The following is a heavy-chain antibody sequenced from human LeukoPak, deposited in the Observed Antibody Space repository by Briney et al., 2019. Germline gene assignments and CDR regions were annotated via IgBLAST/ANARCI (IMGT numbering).Heavy chain of an antibody. CDR2: INHSGGT. V-gene: IGHV4-34*01. Sequence: SETLSPTCAVYGGSFSGYYWSWIRQPPGKGLEWIGEINHSGGTNYNPSLKSRVTISVDTSKNQFSLKLSSVTAADTAVYFCARDTTPYSSGWYDYWGQGTLVTVSS. CDR3: ARDTTPYSSGWYDY. D-gene: IGHD6-19*01. J-gene: IGHJ4*02. CDR1: GGSFSGYY.